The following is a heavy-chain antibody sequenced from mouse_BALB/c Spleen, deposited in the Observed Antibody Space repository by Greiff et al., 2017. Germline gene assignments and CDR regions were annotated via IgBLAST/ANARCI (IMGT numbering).Heavy chain of an antibody. CDR3: VRDTGTGAMDY. Sequence: VQLKESGGGLVQPKGSLKLSCAASGFTFNTYAMHWVCQAPGKGLEWVARIRSKSNNYATYYADSVKDRFTISRDDSQSMLYLQMNNLKTEDTAMYYCVRDTGTGAMDYWGQGTSVTVSS. CDR1: GFTFNTYA. J-gene: IGHJ4*01. CDR2: IRSKSNNYAT. D-gene: IGHD4-1*01. V-gene: IGHV10-3*03.